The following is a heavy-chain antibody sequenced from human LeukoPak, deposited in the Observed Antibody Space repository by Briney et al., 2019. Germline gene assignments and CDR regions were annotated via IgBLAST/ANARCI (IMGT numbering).Heavy chain of an antibody. V-gene: IGHV3-53*01. CDR1: GFIFSNYA. CDR2: IYSGGST. Sequence: GGSLRLSCAVSGFIFSNYAMNWVRQAPGKGLEWVSVIYSGGSTFYADSVKGRFTISRDNSKNTLFLQMHSLRAEDTAVYYCARGAIFVGGVGAQDYWGQGTLVTVSS. D-gene: IGHD1-26*01. CDR3: ARGAIFVGGVGAQDY. J-gene: IGHJ4*02.